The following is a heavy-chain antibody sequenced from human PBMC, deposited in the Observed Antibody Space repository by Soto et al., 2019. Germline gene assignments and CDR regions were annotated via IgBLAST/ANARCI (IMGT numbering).Heavy chain of an antibody. J-gene: IGHJ4*02. CDR3: ARESTHGSNVFDC. CDR1: GGSISSAAYY. CDR2: VSHSGST. D-gene: IGHD5-12*01. V-gene: IGHV4-31*03. Sequence: QVRLQESGPGLVKPSQTLSLTCTVSGGSISSAAYYWSWIRQHPGKGLEWIGYVSHSGSTYYNPALKSRVIVSVDTSKNQCSLSLTSVPAADTAVYYCARESTHGSNVFDCWGQGALVTVSS.